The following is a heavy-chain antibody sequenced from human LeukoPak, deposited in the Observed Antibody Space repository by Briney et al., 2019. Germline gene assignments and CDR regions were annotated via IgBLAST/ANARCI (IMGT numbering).Heavy chain of an antibody. Sequence: ASVKVSCKASGYTFTGHYMHWVRQAPGQGLEWMGWINPNSGGTNYAQKFQGRVTMTRDTPISTAYMELSRLRSDDTAVYYCARRGHPWLQFDPWGQGTLVTVSS. D-gene: IGHD5-24*01. CDR1: GYTFTGHY. V-gene: IGHV1-2*02. J-gene: IGHJ5*02. CDR3: ARRGHPWLQFDP. CDR2: INPNSGGT.